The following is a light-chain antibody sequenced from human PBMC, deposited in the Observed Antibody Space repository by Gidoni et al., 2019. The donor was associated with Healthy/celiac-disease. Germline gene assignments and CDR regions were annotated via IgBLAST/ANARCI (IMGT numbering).Light chain of an antibody. CDR2: AAS. CDR3: QKYNSAPFT. V-gene: IGKV1-27*01. Sequence: DIHMTLSPSSLSESVGDRVTITCRASQGISNYIAWYQQKLGKVPKLLIYAASTLQSGVPSRFSGSVSGTDFTLTISSLQPEDVATYYCQKYNSAPFTFGPGTKVDIK. CDR1: QGISNY. J-gene: IGKJ3*01.